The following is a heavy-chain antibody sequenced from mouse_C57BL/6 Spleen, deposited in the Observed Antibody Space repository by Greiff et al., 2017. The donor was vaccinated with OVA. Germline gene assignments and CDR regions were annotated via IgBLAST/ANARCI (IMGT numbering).Heavy chain of an antibody. J-gene: IGHJ2*01. CDR2: INPSSGYT. CDR1: GYTFTSYW. CDR3: ASYRTFDY. Sequence: QVHVKQSGAELAKPGASVKLSCKASGYTFTSYWMHWVKQRPGQGLEWIGYINPSSGYTKYNQKFKDKATLTADKSSSTAYMQLSSLTYEDSAVYYCASYRTFDYWGQGTTLTVSS. D-gene: IGHD2-12*01. V-gene: IGHV1-7*01.